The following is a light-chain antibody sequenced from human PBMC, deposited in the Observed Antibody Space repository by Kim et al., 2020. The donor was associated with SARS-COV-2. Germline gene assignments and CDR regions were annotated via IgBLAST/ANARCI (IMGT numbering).Light chain of an antibody. Sequence: EIVLTQSPGTLSLSPGERATLSCRASQSVNSNYLDWYKQKPGQAPRLLIYSTSSRATGIPDRFSGSGSGTHFTLTISRLEPEDFAVYYCHQFVNSPLTFGEGTKVDIK. J-gene: IGKJ1*01. V-gene: IGKV3-20*01. CDR2: STS. CDR1: QSVNSNY. CDR3: HQFVNSPLT.